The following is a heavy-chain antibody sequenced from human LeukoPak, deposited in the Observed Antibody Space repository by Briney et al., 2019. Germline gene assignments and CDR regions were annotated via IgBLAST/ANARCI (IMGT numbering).Heavy chain of an antibody. CDR3: ASRHFEN. CDR1: GFIFNSYI. V-gene: IGHV3-7*03. CDR2: IKQDGSEK. Sequence: GGSLRLSCAASGFIFNSYIMNWVRQAPGEGLEWVANIKQDGSEKYYVDSVKGRFTISRDNAKNSLYLQMNSLRVEDTAVYYCASRHFENWGQGTLVTVSS. J-gene: IGHJ4*02.